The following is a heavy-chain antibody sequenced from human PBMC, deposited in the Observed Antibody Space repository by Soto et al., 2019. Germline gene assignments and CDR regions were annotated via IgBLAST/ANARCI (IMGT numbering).Heavy chain of an antibody. V-gene: IGHV4-59*08. D-gene: IGHD2-8*01. CDR3: ARLGYCTNGVCFDY. CDR2: IYYNVNT. J-gene: IGHJ4*02. CDR1: GGSISSYY. Sequence: SETLSLTCTVSGGSISSYYWSWIRQPPGKGLEWIGYIYYNVNTNYNPSLKSRVTISVDTSKNQFSLKLSSVTAADTAVYYCARLGYCTNGVCFDYWGQGTLVTVSS.